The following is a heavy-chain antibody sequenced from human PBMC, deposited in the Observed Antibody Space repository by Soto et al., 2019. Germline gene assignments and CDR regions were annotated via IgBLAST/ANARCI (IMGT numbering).Heavy chain of an antibody. CDR3: ARFSGSYTRGLDY. CDR1: GFTFSDHY. Sequence: EVQLVESGGGLVQPGGSLRLSCAASGFTFSDHYMDWFRQAPGKGLEWVGRSRNKANSYSTEYAASVKGRFTISRDESKKSLYLQMNSLKTEDTAVYYCARFSGSYTRGLDYWGQGTLVTVSS. D-gene: IGHD1-26*01. J-gene: IGHJ4*02. CDR2: SRNKANSYST. V-gene: IGHV3-72*01.